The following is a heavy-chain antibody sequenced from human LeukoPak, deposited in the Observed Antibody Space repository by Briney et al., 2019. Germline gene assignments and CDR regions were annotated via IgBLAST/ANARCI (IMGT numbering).Heavy chain of an antibody. J-gene: IGHJ4*02. D-gene: IGHD3-10*01. CDR1: GFTFISYA. V-gene: IGHV3-23*01. Sequence: GGSLRLSCGASGFTFISYAMSWVRQAPGKGLEWVSAISGSGDRTYYADSVKGRFTVSRDTSKNTLFLQLNSLRAEDTAVYCCAKLLRGVVVPYFDSWGQGTLVTVSS. CDR3: AKLLRGVVVPYFDS. CDR2: ISGSGDRT.